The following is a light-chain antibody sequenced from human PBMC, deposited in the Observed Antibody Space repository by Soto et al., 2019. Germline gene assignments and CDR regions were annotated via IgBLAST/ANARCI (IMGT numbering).Light chain of an antibody. CDR2: HNS. V-gene: IGLV1-40*01. CDR3: QSYDSSLSGSRV. J-gene: IGLJ1*01. CDR1: SSNIGAGYD. Sequence: QSVLTQLPSVSGAPGQRVTISCTGSSSNIGAGYDVHWYQQLPGTAPKLLIYHNSNRPSGVPDRFSGSKSGTSASLAITGLQAEDEADYYCQSYDSSLSGSRVFGTGTKLTVL.